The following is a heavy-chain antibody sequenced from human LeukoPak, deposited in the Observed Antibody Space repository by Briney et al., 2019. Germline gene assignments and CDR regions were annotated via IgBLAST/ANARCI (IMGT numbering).Heavy chain of an antibody. D-gene: IGHD2-2*01. CDR1: GYTFTSYY. Sequence: ASVKVSRKASGYTFTSYYMHWVRQPPGQGLEWMGITNPSGGSTSYAQKFQGRVTMTRDMSTSTVYMELSSLRSEDTAVYYCARICSSTSCYYNWFDPWGQGTLVTVSS. V-gene: IGHV1-46*01. CDR3: ARICSSTSCYYNWFDP. CDR2: TNPSGGST. J-gene: IGHJ5*02.